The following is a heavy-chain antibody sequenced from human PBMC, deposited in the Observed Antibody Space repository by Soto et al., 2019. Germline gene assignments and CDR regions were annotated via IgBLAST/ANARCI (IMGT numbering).Heavy chain of an antibody. D-gene: IGHD3-22*01. CDR2: INPSGGST. V-gene: IGHV1-46*01. CDR1: GYTFTSYY. J-gene: IGHJ6*02. CDR3: ARDIVVVITTPYYYYGMDV. Sequence: VASVKVSCKASGYTFTSYYMHWVRQAPGQGLEWMGIINPSGGSTSYAQKFQGRVTMTRDTSTSTVYMELSSLRSEDTAVYYCARDIVVVITTPYYYYGMDVWGQGTTVTVSS.